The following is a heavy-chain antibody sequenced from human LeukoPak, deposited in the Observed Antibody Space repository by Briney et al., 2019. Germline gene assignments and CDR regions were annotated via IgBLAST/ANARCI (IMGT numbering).Heavy chain of an antibody. CDR3: ARHTDFVDIVASDYDYYYGMDV. CDR1: GYSFTSYW. Sequence: GESLKISCKGSGYSFTSYWIGWVRQMPGKGLEWMGIIYPGDSDTRYSPSFQGQVTISADKSISTAYLQWSSLKASDTAMYYCARHTDFVDIVASDYDYYYGMDVWGQGTTVTVSS. V-gene: IGHV5-51*01. D-gene: IGHD5-12*01. CDR2: IYPGDSDT. J-gene: IGHJ6*02.